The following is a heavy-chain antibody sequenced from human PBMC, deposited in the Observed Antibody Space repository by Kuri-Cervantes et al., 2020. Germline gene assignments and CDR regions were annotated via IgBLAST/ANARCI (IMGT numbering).Heavy chain of an antibody. CDR3: ARGAFDDSSGYGY. D-gene: IGHD3-22*01. Sequence: KVSCKGSGYSFTSFWIGWVRQMPGKGLEWMGFIYPDDSDTRYSPSFQGQVTISADKSISTAYLQWSSLKASDTAMYYCARGAFDDSSGYGYWGQGTLVSVSS. V-gene: IGHV5-51*01. CDR1: GYSFTSFW. J-gene: IGHJ4*02. CDR2: IYPDDSDT.